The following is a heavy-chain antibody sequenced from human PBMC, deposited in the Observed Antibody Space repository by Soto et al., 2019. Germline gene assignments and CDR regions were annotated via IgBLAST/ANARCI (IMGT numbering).Heavy chain of an antibody. D-gene: IGHD3-16*02. Sequence: QVQLVQSGAEVMKPGSSVKVSCRASGDTFSNYGISWVRQAPGQGLEWMGGIIPLFGTTNYAKKFRGRVTITADESTSTVYMELRSLRSEDTAVYFCAGSRQYDYVWGSYHFDYWGQGTKVTVSS. J-gene: IGHJ4*02. CDR3: AGSRQYDYVWGSYHFDY. CDR2: IIPLFGTT. V-gene: IGHV1-69*01. CDR1: GDTFSNYG.